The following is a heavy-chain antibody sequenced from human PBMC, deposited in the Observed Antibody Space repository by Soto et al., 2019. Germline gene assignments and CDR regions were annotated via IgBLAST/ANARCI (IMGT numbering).Heavy chain of an antibody. V-gene: IGHV3-23*01. CDR3: AKSTEIAVAGIIDY. J-gene: IGHJ4*02. D-gene: IGHD6-19*01. CDR2: ISGSGGST. Sequence: EVQLLESGGGLVQPGGSLRLSCAASGFTFSSYAMSWVRQAPGKGLXXXSAISGSGGSTYYADSVKGRFTISRDNSKNTLYLQMNSLRAEDTAVYYCAKSTEIAVAGIIDYWGQGTLVTVSS. CDR1: GFTFSSYA.